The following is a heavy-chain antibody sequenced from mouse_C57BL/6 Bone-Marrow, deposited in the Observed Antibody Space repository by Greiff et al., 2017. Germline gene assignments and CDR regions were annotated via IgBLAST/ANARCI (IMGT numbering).Heavy chain of an antibody. CDR3: ARYSNYVDYAMDY. V-gene: IGHV1-53*01. Sequence: QVQLQQPGTELVKPGASVKLSCKASGYTFTSYWMHWVKQRPGQGLEWIGNINPSNGGTNYNEKFKSKATLTVDKSSSTAYMQRSSLTSEDSAVYYCARYSNYVDYAMDYWGQGTSVTVSS. D-gene: IGHD2-5*01. J-gene: IGHJ4*01. CDR2: INPSNGGT. CDR1: GYTFTSYW.